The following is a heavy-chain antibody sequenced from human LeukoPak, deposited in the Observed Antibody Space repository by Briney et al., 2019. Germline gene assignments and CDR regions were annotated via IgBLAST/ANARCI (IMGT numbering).Heavy chain of an antibody. Sequence: SETLSLTCAVYGGSFSGYYWSWIRQPPGKGLEWIGEINHSGSTNYNPSLKSRVTISVDTSKNQFSLKLSSVTAADTAVYYCARVPYYYDSSGYYIHYYYGMDVWGQGTTVTVSS. CDR2: INHSGST. V-gene: IGHV4-34*01. CDR1: GGSFSGYY. D-gene: IGHD3-22*01. CDR3: ARVPYYYDSSGYYIHYYYGMDV. J-gene: IGHJ6*02.